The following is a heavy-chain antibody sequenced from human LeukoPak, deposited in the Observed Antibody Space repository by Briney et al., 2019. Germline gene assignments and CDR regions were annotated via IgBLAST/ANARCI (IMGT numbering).Heavy chain of an antibody. D-gene: IGHD3-22*01. V-gene: IGHV3-74*01. J-gene: IGHJ6*03. Sequence: GGSLRLSCAASGFTFSNYEMNWVRQAPGKGLVWVSRINSDGSSTSYADSVKGRFTISRDNAKNTLYLQMNSLRAEDTAVYYCARRYYDSSGYYNYYYYYMDVWGKGTTVTVSS. CDR3: ARRYYDSSGYYNYYYYYMDV. CDR2: INSDGSST. CDR1: GFTFSNYE.